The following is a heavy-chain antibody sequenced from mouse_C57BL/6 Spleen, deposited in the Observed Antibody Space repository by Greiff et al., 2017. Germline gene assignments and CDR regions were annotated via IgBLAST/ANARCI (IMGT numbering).Heavy chain of an antibody. Sequence: EVQLQQSGPELVKPGASVKISCKASGYTFTDYYMNWVKQSHGKSLEWIGDINPNNGGTSYNQKFKGKATLTVDKSSSTAYMELRILTSEDSAVYYCAGYGTLYAMDYWGQGTSVTVSS. J-gene: IGHJ4*01. CDR3: AGYGTLYAMDY. CDR1: GYTFTDYY. CDR2: INPNNGGT. D-gene: IGHD1-1*01. V-gene: IGHV1-26*01.